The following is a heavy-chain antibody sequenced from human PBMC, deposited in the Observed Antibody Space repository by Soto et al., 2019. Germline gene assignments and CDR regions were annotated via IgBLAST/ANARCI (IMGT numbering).Heavy chain of an antibody. CDR2: ISAYNGNT. CDR3: ARQEGPVVAATPSRNYYYYYGMDV. CDR1: GYTFTSYG. Sequence: QVQLVQSGAEVKKPGASVKVSCKASGYTFTSYGISWVRQAPGQGLEWKGWISAYNGNTNYAQKLQGKVTMTTDTSTSTAYMELRSLGSDDTAVYYCARQEGPVVAATPSRNYYYYYGMDVWGQGTTVTVSS. V-gene: IGHV1-18*01. D-gene: IGHD2-15*01. J-gene: IGHJ6*02.